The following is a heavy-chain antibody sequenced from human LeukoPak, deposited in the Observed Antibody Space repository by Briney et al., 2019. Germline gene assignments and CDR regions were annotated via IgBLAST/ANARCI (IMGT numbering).Heavy chain of an antibody. CDR2: IFYTGST. D-gene: IGHD3-3*01. Sequence: PSETLSLTCTVSGASISSHYWSWIRQPPGKGLEWIGYIFYTGSTNYNPSLKSRVTMSVDTSKNQFSLRLSSVTAADTAVYYCARRVNYDVPFDPWAQGTLVSVSS. V-gene: IGHV4-59*08. CDR1: GASISSHY. CDR3: ARRVNYDVPFDP. J-gene: IGHJ5*02.